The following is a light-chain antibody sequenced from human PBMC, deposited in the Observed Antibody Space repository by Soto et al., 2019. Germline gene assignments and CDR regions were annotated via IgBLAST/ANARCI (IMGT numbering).Light chain of an antibody. CDR3: QSADSRGTYSVI. V-gene: IGLV3-25*03. CDR2: KDS. CDR1: ALPRQY. J-gene: IGLJ2*01. Sequence: SYELTQSPSVSASPGQTARITCSGDALPRQYVYWYQQRPGQAPMLVISKDSERPSGIPERFSGSSSGTTATLTISGVQAEDEGDYYCQSADSRGTYSVIFGGGTKLTVL.